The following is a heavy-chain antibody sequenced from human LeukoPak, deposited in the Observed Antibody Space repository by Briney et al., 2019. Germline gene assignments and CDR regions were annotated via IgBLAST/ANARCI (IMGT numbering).Heavy chain of an antibody. CDR2: FSATDGSA. CDR1: GFTFSSYA. D-gene: IGHD6-13*01. V-gene: IGHV3-23*01. Sequence: GGSLRLACAASGFTFSSYAMTWVRQAPGKGLEWVSAFSATDGSAQYAESVEGRFTISRDNSKNTLFLQMNSLGAEATAVYYCARAKIAAAGTGAFDVWGQGTLVTVSS. CDR3: ARAKIAAAGTGAFDV. J-gene: IGHJ3*01.